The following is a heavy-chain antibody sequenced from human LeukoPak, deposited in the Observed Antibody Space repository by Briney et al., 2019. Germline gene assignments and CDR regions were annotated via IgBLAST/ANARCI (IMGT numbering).Heavy chain of an antibody. CDR3: ARDHPCSGGSCYSRGPFDY. D-gene: IGHD2-15*01. V-gene: IGHV4-34*01. Sequence: PSETLSLTCAVYGGSFSGYYWSWIRQPPGKGLEWIGEINHSGSTNYNPSLKSRVTISVDTSKNQFSLKLSSVTAADTAVYYCARDHPCSGGSCYSRGPFDYWGQGTLVTVSS. CDR2: INHSGST. J-gene: IGHJ4*02. CDR1: GGSFSGYY.